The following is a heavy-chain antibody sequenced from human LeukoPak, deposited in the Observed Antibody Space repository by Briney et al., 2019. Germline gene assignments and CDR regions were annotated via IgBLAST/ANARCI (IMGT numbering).Heavy chain of an antibody. V-gene: IGHV3-21*01. CDR2: FSSSSTYI. Sequence: GGSLTLSCAASGFTFGNYAMNWARQAPGKGLEWVSFFSSSSTYIYFADSVKGRFTISRDNAKNSLYLQMNSLRAEDTAVYYCARDKRVAVAGTYIYYYYMDVWGNGTTVTISS. J-gene: IGHJ6*03. D-gene: IGHD6-19*01. CDR1: GFTFGNYA. CDR3: ARDKRVAVAGTYIYYYYMDV.